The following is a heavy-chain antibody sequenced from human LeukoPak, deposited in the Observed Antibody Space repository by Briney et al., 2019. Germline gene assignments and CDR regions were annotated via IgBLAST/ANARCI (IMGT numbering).Heavy chain of an antibody. D-gene: IGHD6-19*01. Sequence: GGSLRLSCAASGFTFSSYAMHWVRQAPGKGLEWVAVISYDGSNKYYADSVKGRFTISRDNSKNTLYLQMNSLRAEDTALYHCARENSSGWDFRLFDPWGQGTLVTVSS. CDR2: ISYDGSNK. V-gene: IGHV3-30-3*01. CDR1: GFTFSSYA. J-gene: IGHJ5*02. CDR3: ARENSSGWDFRLFDP.